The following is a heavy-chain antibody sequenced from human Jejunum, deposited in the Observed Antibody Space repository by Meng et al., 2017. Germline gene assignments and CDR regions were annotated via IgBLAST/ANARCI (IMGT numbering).Heavy chain of an antibody. D-gene: IGHD2-2*01. CDR3: ARGTTYWYY. CDR2: IYSTGST. J-gene: IGHJ4*02. CDR1: GGSISGYY. Sequence: QVQLQESGPGLVKPSETLSLTCTVSGGSISGYYWNWIRQNPGKGLEWIWYIYSTGSTNYNPSLESRVTISIDTSKNQFSLKLSSVTAADTAVYYCARGTTYWYYWGQGTLVTVSS. V-gene: IGHV4-59*01.